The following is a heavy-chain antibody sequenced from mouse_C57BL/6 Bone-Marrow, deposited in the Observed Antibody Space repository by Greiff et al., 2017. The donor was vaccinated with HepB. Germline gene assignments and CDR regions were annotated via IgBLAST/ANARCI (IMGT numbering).Heavy chain of an antibody. CDR3: ARRITRVTGKDFDY. V-gene: IGHV1-55*01. D-gene: IGHD2-2*01. CDR2: IYPGNGGT. J-gene: IGHJ2*01. Sequence: VQLQHPGAELVKPGASVKMSCKASGYTFTNYWITWVKQRTGQGLEWIGDIYPGNGGTNYTEKFKRKATITVDTSSITAYMQLSSLTSEDPAVYYCARRITRVTGKDFDYWGQGTALTVSS. CDR1: GYTFTNYW.